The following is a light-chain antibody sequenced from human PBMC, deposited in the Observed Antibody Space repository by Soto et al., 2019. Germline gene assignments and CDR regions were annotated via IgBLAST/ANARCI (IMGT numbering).Light chain of an antibody. J-gene: IGKJ4*01. Sequence: ENVLTHSPGTLSLSPWERATLSCRASQTVSGSYVAWYQQKPGQTPRLLIYGASSRATGIPDRFSGSGSGTDFTLTISRLEPEDFAVYHCQQYGDSPLTFGGGTKVDIK. CDR2: GAS. V-gene: IGKV3-20*01. CDR3: QQYGDSPLT. CDR1: QTVSGSY.